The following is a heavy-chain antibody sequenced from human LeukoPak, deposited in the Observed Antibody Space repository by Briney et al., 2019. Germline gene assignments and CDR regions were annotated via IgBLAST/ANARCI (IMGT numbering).Heavy chain of an antibody. CDR1: AFTFSSYC. D-gene: IGHD1-14*01. J-gene: IGHJ6*02. Sequence: GQSLRLSCAASAFTFSSYCMHWVRHAPGKGLEWAAVISYDGSNKYYADSVKGRFTISRDNSKNTLYLQMNSLRAEDTAVYYCAKDPDFYYYYGMDVWGQGTTVTVSS. CDR2: ISYDGSNK. CDR3: AKDPDFYYYYGMDV. V-gene: IGHV3-30*18.